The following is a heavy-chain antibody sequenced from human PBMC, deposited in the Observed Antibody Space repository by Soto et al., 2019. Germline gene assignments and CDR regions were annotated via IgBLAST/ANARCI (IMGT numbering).Heavy chain of an antibody. CDR1: GFTFSSYA. CDR3: ARDRADSNYVIDY. CDR2: ISYDGSNK. J-gene: IGHJ4*02. V-gene: IGHV3-30-3*01. D-gene: IGHD4-4*01. Sequence: QVQLVESGGGVVQPGRSLRLSCAASGFTFSSYAMHWVRQAPGKGLEWVAVISYDGSNKYYADSVKGRFTISRDNSKHSLYLQMNSLRAEDTAVYYCARDRADSNYVIDYWGQGTLVTVSS.